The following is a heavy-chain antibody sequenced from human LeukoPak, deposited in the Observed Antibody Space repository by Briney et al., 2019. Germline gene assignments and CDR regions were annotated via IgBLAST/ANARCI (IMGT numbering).Heavy chain of an antibody. D-gene: IGHD2-8*01. CDR2: INYSGAT. J-gene: IGHJ4*02. CDR1: GGSLRDYY. Sequence: SETLSLTCAVYGGSLRDYYWSWVRQPPGKGLEWIGEINYSGATNYNSSLKSRVTISLDTTKNQFSLKLNSVTVADSAVYYRTTGSHCSNGVRYRNSSSWTFDYWGQGTLVTVSS. V-gene: IGHV4-34*01. CDR3: TTGSHCSNGVRYRNSSSWTFDY.